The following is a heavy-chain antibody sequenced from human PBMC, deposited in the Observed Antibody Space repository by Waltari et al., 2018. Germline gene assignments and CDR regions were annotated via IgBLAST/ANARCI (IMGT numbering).Heavy chain of an antibody. CDR3: ARLAPKTYRSPVPGRDYYYGLDV. J-gene: IGHJ6*02. D-gene: IGHD6-13*01. V-gene: IGHV3-74*01. CDR2: INGDGCTS. Sequence: EEQLVESGGGLVQPGDSLRLSCAASGFTYSNHWMHWVRQAPGRGLVWVSRINGDGCTSNYADSVKGRFTSSRDNTKKTLYLQMKRLRVEDTAVYYWARLAPKTYRSPVPGRDYYYGLDVWGQGTTVTVSS. CDR1: GFTYSNHW.